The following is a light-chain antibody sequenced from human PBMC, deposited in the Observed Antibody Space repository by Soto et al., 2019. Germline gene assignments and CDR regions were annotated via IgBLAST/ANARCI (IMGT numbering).Light chain of an antibody. V-gene: IGLV6-57*04. J-gene: IGLJ2*01. CDR1: SGVIASNS. Sequence: NFMLTQPHSVSESPGKTVIISCTRSSGVIASNSVQWYQQRPGSATSTVIYEDNQRPSGVPDRFSGSTDGSSNSASLTISGLQTEDEADYYCQSYDSNPVVFGGGTKVTVL. CDR3: QSYDSNPVV. CDR2: EDN.